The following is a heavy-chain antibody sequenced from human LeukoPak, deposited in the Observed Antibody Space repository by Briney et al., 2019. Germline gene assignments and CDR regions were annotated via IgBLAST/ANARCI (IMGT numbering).Heavy chain of an antibody. CDR2: INSDGSST. V-gene: IGHV3-74*01. J-gene: IGHJ6*02. CDR1: GFTFSSYW. Sequence: GGSLRLSCAASGFTFSSYWMHWVRQAPGKGLVWVSRINSDGSSTSYADSVKGRFTISRDNAKNTPHLQMNSLRAEDTAVYYCARDQFCTNGVCRRYYYYGMDVWGQGTTVTVSS. CDR3: ARDQFCTNGVCRRYYYYGMDV. D-gene: IGHD2-8*01.